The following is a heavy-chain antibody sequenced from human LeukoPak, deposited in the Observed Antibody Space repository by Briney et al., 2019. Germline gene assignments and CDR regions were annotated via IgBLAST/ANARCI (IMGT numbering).Heavy chain of an antibody. CDR3: ARGRYCSADICSGGDAFDI. J-gene: IGHJ4*02. V-gene: IGHV4-4*07. CDR1: GGSINNYY. D-gene: IGHD2-15*01. CDR2: IYTRGST. Sequence: SETLSLTCTVSGGSINNYYWSWIRQPAGKGLEWIGRIYTRGSTNYNPSLKSRVTMSVDTSKNQFSLKLSSVTAADTAVYYCARGRYCSADICSGGDAFDIWGQGTLVTVSS.